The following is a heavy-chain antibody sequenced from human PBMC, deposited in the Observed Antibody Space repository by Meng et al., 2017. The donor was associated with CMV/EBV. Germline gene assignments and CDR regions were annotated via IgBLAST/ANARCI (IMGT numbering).Heavy chain of an antibody. CDR3: AREGMVGYYYYYGMDV. V-gene: IGHV4-59*01. Sequence: SETLSLTCTVSGGSTSSYYWSWIRQPPGKGLEWIGYIYYSGSTYYNPSLKSRVTISVDTSKNQFSLKLSSVTAADTAVYYCAREGMVGYYYYYGMDVWGQGTTVTVSS. CDR1: GGSTSSYY. D-gene: IGHD1-26*01. CDR2: IYYSGST. J-gene: IGHJ6*02.